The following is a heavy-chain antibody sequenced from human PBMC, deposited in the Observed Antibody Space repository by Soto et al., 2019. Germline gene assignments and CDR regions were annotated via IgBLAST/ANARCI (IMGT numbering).Heavy chain of an antibody. Sequence: SGPTLVKPTQTLTLTCTFSGFSLSTSGVGVGWIRQPPGKALEWLALIYWDDDKRYSPSLKSRLTITKATSKNQVVLTMTNMDPVDTATYYCAHSLDSGYDFSLHYGSYYFDYWGQGTLVTVSS. CDR2: IYWDDDK. CDR1: GFSLSTSGVG. CDR3: AHSLDSGYDFSLHYGSYYFDY. V-gene: IGHV2-5*02. J-gene: IGHJ4*02. D-gene: IGHD5-12*01.